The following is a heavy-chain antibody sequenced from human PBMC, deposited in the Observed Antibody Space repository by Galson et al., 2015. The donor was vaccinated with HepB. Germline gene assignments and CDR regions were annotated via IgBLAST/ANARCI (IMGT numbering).Heavy chain of an antibody. D-gene: IGHD3-16*01. CDR2: INSVNDNT. J-gene: IGHJ3*01. V-gene: IGHV1-3*01. Sequence: SVKVSCKASGYTFTRFATHWVRQVPGQRLEWMGRINSVNDNTRYSQNFQGRVTIIRDTSASTAYMELVGLRSEDTAVYYCARVLDYDDAFDVWGQGTVVIVSS. CDR1: GYTFTRFA. CDR3: ARVLDYDDAFDV.